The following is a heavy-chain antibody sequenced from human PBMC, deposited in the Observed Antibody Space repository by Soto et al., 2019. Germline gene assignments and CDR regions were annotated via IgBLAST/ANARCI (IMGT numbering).Heavy chain of an antibody. CDR1: GYTFTSYG. Sequence: QVQLVQSGAEVKKPGASVKVSCKASGYTFTSYGISWVRQAPGQGLEWMGWISAYNGNTNYAQKLQGRVTMTTDTSTSTADMELRSLRSDDTAVYYCARVVRGPSYYYYGMDVWGQGTTVTVSS. D-gene: IGHD3-10*01. J-gene: IGHJ6*02. CDR2: ISAYNGNT. V-gene: IGHV1-18*01. CDR3: ARVVRGPSYYYYGMDV.